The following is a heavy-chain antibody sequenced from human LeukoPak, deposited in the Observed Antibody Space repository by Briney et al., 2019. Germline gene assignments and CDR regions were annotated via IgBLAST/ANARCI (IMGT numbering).Heavy chain of an antibody. J-gene: IGHJ6*03. D-gene: IGHD6-6*01. CDR2: INAGNGNT. CDR1: GYTFASYA. CDR3: ARGSKLPPIAARQYYMDV. V-gene: IGHV1-3*01. Sequence: GASVKVSCKASGYTFASYAMHWVRQAPGQRLEWMGWINAGNGNTKYSQKFQGRVTVTRDTSASTAYMELSSLRSEDTAVYYCARGSKLPPIAARQYYMDVWGKGTTVTVSS.